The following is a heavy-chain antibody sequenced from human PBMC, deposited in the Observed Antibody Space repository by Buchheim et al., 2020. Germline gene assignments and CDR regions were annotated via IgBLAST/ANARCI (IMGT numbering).Heavy chain of an antibody. V-gene: IGHV1-2*02. CDR3: ARDLVVPAAISLGYYYYGMDV. D-gene: IGHD2-2*02. CDR2: INPNSGGT. J-gene: IGHJ6*02. CDR1: GYTFTGYY. Sequence: QVQLMQSGAAVKKPGASVKVSCKASGYTFTGYYMHWVRQAPGQGLEWMGWINPNSGGTNYAQKFQGRVTMTRDTSISTAYMELSRLRSDDTAVYYCARDLVVPAAISLGYYYYGMDVWGQGTT.